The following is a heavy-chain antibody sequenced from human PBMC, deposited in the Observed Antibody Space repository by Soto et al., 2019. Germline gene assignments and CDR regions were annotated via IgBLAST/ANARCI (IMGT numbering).Heavy chain of an antibody. J-gene: IGHJ6*02. D-gene: IGHD2-15*01. CDR2: ISGSGGST. CDR1: GFTFSSYA. V-gene: IGHV3-23*01. CDR3: VMLGYFSCVSCKRPPNPVSDYCGMDV. Sequence: GGSLRLSCAASGFTFSSYAMSWVRQAPGKGLEWVSAISGSGGSTYYADSVKGRFTISRDNSKNTLYPQMNSLRAEDTAVFFCVMLGYFSCVSCKRPPNPVSDYCGMDVWGQGTTVTVT.